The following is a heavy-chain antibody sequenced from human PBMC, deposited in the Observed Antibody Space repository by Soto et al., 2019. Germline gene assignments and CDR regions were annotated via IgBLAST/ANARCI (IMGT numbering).Heavy chain of an antibody. CDR2: IIPIFGTA. Sequence: SVKVSCKASVGTFSNYAIICVRQAAGQGLEWMGGIIPIFGTANYAQKFQGRVTITADESTSTAYMELSSLRSEDTAVYYCARDTSRDGYDYWGQGTLVTVSS. CDR3: ARDTSRDGYDY. J-gene: IGHJ4*02. CDR1: VGTFSNYA. V-gene: IGHV1-69*13. D-gene: IGHD5-12*01.